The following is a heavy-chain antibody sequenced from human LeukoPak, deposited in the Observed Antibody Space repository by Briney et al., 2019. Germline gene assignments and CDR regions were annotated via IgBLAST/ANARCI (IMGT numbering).Heavy chain of an antibody. CDR1: GFTFSSYS. CDR2: ISSSSSYI. Sequence: GGSLRLSCAASGFTFSSYSMNWVRQAPGKGLEWVSSISSSSSYIYYADSVKGRFTISRDNAKNSLYLQMNSLRAEDTAVYYCARAHDYGDPAKAFDYRGQGTLVTVSS. CDR3: ARAHDYGDPAKAFDY. J-gene: IGHJ4*02. D-gene: IGHD4-17*01. V-gene: IGHV3-21*01.